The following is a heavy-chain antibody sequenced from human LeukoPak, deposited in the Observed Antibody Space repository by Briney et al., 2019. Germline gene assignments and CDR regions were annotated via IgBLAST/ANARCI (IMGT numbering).Heavy chain of an antibody. CDR3: AHRLINSGYDWNSGLFDH. V-gene: IGHV2-5*02. CDR1: GFSLSTSGVG. Sequence: SGLTLVKPTQTLTLTCTFSGFSLSTSGVGVAWIRQPPGKALEYLALIYWDNDKRYRPSLKSRLTITKDTPKNQVVLTMTDMDPGDTATYYCAHRLINSGYDWNSGLFDHWGQGTLVTVSS. CDR2: IYWDNDK. D-gene: IGHD5-12*01. J-gene: IGHJ4*02.